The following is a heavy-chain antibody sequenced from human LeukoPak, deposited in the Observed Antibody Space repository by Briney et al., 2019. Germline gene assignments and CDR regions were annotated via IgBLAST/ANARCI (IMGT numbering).Heavy chain of an antibody. CDR3: VRGGWDGYNLDY. CDR1: GDIFKKYG. Sequence: VASVKVSCKASGDIFKKYGIFWVRQAPGQGLECMGRIIPVLGITNSAQSFQGRVTITADKATSTAYLELSRLTSEDTAVYYCVRGGWDGYNLDYWGQGTLVIVSS. D-gene: IGHD5-24*01. J-gene: IGHJ4*02. V-gene: IGHV1-69*04. CDR2: IIPVLGIT.